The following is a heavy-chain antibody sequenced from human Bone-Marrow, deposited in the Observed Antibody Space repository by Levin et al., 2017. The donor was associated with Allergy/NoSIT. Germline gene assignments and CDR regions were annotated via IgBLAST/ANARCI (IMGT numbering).Heavy chain of an antibody. J-gene: IGHJ4*01. CDR1: GGSFSGFY. D-gene: IGHD4-11*01. CDR2: INHSGDS. V-gene: IGHV4-34*01. Sequence: SETLSLTCAVNGGSFSGFYWTWIRQPPGMGLEWIGQINHSGDSNYNPSLKGRVSASVDTSKKQFSLRLTSVTAADAGHYYCARGHSTSGFDNWGHGTLVTVAS. CDR3: ARGHSTSGFDN.